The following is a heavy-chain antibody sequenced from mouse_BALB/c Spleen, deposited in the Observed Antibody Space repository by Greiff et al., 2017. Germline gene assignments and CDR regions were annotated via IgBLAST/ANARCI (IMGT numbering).Heavy chain of an antibody. CDR3: KLGRDY. D-gene: IGHD4-1*01. Sequence: VQLQQPGAEFVRSGASVKLSCTAFGFNTKDYYMHWVKQRPEQGLEWIGWIDPENGDIEYAPKFQGKATMTADTTSNTAYLQLSSLTSEDTSVYCCKLGRDYWGQGTTLTVSS. CDR1: GFNTKDYY. CDR2: IDPENGDI. J-gene: IGHJ2*01. V-gene: IGHV14-4*02.